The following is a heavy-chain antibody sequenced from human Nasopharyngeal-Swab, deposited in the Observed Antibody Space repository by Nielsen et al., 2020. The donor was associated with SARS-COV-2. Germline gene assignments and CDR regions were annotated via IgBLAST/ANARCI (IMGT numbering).Heavy chain of an antibody. CDR1: GFTFSTYA. CDR2: ISNDGSNK. CDR3: AKAQGIRYGLDV. V-gene: IGHV3-30*18. Sequence: LSLTCAASGFTFSTYAMHWVRQAPGKGLEWVTLISNDGSNKNYGDSVKGRFTISRDNSRNTLFLQMNSLRPEDTAVYYCAKAQGIRYGLDVWGHGTTVTVSS. J-gene: IGHJ6*02.